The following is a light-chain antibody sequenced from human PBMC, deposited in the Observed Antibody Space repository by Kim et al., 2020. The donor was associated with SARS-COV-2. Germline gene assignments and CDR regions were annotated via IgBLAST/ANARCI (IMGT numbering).Light chain of an antibody. V-gene: IGKV1-5*03. Sequence: SESIGDRVTVAGRASQSVGTWLDWYQQKPWNAPNRLIYKASSLHSGAPSRVSGSGSGTEFTLTISSLQPDDFATYYCQQYHTYPYTFGQGTKLEIK. CDR2: KAS. CDR3: QQYHTYPYT. J-gene: IGKJ2*01. CDR1: QSVGTW.